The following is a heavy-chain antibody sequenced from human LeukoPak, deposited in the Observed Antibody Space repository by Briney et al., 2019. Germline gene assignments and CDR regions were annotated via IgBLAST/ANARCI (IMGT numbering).Heavy chain of an antibody. CDR2: ISYNGTT. Sequence: PSETLSLTCTVSGGSISGAYYYWSWIRQHPGRGLEWIGYISYNGTTYSSPSLKSRITISVDASKSQFSLKLSSVTAADTAVYYCARDRLLTDSGNCYHDAFDIWGPGTMVTVSS. V-gene: IGHV4-31*03. CDR1: GGSISGAYYY. D-gene: IGHD1-26*01. J-gene: IGHJ3*02. CDR3: ARDRLLTDSGNCYHDAFDI.